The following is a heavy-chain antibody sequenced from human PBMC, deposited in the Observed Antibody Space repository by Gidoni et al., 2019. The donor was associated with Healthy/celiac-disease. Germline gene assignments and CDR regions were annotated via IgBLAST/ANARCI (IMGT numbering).Heavy chain of an antibody. CDR1: GFTFSSYS. Sequence: EVQLGESGGGVVQPGGSLRLSSAASGFTFSSYSMNWVRQAPGKGLGWVSYISSSSGTIYYADSVRGRFTISRDNAKNSLYLQMNNLRAEDTAVYYCARDLYCGGDCSGYFDLWGRGTLVTVSS. V-gene: IGHV3-48*01. J-gene: IGHJ2*01. CDR2: ISSSSGTI. CDR3: ARDLYCGGDCSGYFDL. D-gene: IGHD2-21*02.